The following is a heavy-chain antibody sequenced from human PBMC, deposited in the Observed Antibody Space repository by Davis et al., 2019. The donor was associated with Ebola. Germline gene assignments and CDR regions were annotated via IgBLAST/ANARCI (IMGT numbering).Heavy chain of an antibody. J-gene: IGHJ4*02. CDR3: AKRSGVNPGPFDF. CDR1: GFTFSKYG. Sequence: GESLKISCAASGFTFSKYGMHWVRQAPGKGLEWVTFISFDGKNKIYADSVNGRFTISRDNSKNTLYLQMSSLRAEDMAVYFCAKRSGVNPGPFDFWGQGTLVTVSS. CDR2: ISFDGKNK. D-gene: IGHD4-23*01. V-gene: IGHV3-30*18.